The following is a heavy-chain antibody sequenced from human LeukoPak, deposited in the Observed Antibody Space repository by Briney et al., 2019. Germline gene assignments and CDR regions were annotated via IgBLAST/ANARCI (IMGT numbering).Heavy chain of an antibody. CDR1: GGSISSYY. Sequence: PSETLSLTCTVSGGSISSYYWSWIRQPPGKGLEWIGYIYYSGSTNYNPSLKSRVTTSVDTSKNQFSLKLSSVTAADTAVYYCAGGGVAGNYFDYWGQGTLVTVSS. CDR3: AGGGVAGNYFDY. V-gene: IGHV4-59*01. D-gene: IGHD6-19*01. CDR2: IYYSGST. J-gene: IGHJ4*02.